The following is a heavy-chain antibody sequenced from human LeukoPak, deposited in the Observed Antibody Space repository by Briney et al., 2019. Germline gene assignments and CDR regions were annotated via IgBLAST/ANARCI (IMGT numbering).Heavy chain of an antibody. D-gene: IGHD1-26*01. J-gene: IGHJ4*02. CDR3: ARIVGATWVDY. CDR2: INPSGGST. CDR1: GYTFTSYY. Sequence: ASVKVSCKASGYTFTSYYMHWVRQAPGRGLEWMGIINPSGGSTSYAQKFQGRVTMTRDTSTSTVYMELSSLRSEDTAVYYCARIVGATWVDYWGQGTLVTVSS. V-gene: IGHV1-46*01.